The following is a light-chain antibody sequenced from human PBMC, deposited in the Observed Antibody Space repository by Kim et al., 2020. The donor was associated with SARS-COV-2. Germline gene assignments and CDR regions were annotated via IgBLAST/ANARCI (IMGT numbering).Light chain of an antibody. Sequence: ELTQPPSASGTPGQRVTISCSGSISNSGSHSVYWYQQFPGTAPKLLIYRNDQRPSGVPDRFSGSKSGTSASLAISGLRSADEADYYCAARDDTLSGFLCGGGTKVTVL. J-gene: IGLJ1*01. V-gene: IGLV1-47*01. CDR3: AARDDTLSGFL. CDR2: RND. CDR1: ISNSGSHS.